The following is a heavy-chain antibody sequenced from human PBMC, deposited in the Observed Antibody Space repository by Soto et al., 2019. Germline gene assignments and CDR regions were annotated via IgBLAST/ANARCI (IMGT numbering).Heavy chain of an antibody. Sequence: NPSETLSLTCTVSGGSISSYYWSWIRQPPGKGLEWIGYIYYSGSTNYNPSLKSRVNISVDTSKNQFSLKLSSVTAADTAVYYCARRWGRTFDYWGQGTLVTVSS. D-gene: IGHD1-26*01. CDR1: GGSISSYY. CDR3: ARRWGRTFDY. J-gene: IGHJ4*02. CDR2: IYYSGST. V-gene: IGHV4-59*08.